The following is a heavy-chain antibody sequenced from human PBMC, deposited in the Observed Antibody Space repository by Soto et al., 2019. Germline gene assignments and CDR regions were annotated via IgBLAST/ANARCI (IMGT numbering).Heavy chain of an antibody. Sequence: SETLSLTCTVSGGSMTNFYWSWIRQPPGKGLEWIGYIYYGGSTNYNPSLKSRLTISVDTSKNQLSLKLRSVTAADTAVYYCARALRADYWGQGTLVTVSS. CDR2: IYYGGST. D-gene: IGHD5-12*01. CDR1: GGSMTNFY. J-gene: IGHJ4*02. CDR3: ARALRADY. V-gene: IGHV4-59*01.